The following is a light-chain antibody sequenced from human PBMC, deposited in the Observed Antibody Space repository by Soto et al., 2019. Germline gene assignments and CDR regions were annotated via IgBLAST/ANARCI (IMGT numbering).Light chain of an antibody. V-gene: IGLV1-44*01. Sequence: QSVLTQPPSASGTPGQRVTISCSGSSSNIGTNTVNWYQQLPGTAPKLLIYSNDQRPPGVPDRFSGSRSCNSVSLAISWLQSEDEADYFCAVWDGSLNGYVFGTGTKVTVL. J-gene: IGLJ1*01. CDR3: AVWDGSLNGYV. CDR1: SSNIGTNT. CDR2: SND.